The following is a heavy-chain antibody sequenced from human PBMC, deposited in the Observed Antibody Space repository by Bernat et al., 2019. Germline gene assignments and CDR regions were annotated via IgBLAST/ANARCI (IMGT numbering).Heavy chain of an antibody. D-gene: IGHD4-17*01. CDR1: GLTLSSHA. CDR3: AKVYSRTTATRGGLDL. J-gene: IGHJ2*01. V-gene: IGHV3-23*01. CDR2: ISGSGSST. Sequence: EVQLLESGGGLVQPGGSLRLSCAASGLTLSSHAMNWVRQAPGQGLEWVSGISGSGSSTTYAAAVKGRFIITRDSSKCTRYLRMKSLRAGDTAVYFCAKVYSRTTATRGGLDLWGRGTLVTVSS.